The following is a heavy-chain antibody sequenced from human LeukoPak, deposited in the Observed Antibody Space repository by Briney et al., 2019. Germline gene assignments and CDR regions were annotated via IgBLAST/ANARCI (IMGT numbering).Heavy chain of an antibody. Sequence: SETLSLTCTVSGGSISSSTFYWGWIRQPPGKGLEWIGSIFSGGSTYYNPSLKSRVTISVDTSKNHFSLKLSSVTAADTAVYYCAREREWELLDYWGQGTLVTVSS. D-gene: IGHD1-26*01. V-gene: IGHV4-39*02. J-gene: IGHJ4*02. CDR2: IFSGGST. CDR3: AREREWELLDY. CDR1: GGSISSSTFY.